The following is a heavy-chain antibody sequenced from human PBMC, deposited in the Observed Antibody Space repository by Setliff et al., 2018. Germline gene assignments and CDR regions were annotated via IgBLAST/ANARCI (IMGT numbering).Heavy chain of an antibody. D-gene: IGHD6-25*01. CDR2: FYHSGST. CDR1: GGSISSYY. J-gene: IGHJ4*02. Sequence: PSETLSLTCNVSGGSISSYYWTWIRQPPGKGLEWIGYFYHSGSTNYNPSLKSRVTISVDMTENQFSLILRSVVAADTAVYYCARGVSGVSWTPRYWGRGTLVTVSS. CDR3: ARGVSGVSWTPRY. V-gene: IGHV4-4*08.